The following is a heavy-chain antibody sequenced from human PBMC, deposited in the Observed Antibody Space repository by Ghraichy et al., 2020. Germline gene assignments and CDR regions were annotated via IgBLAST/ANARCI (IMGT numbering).Heavy chain of an antibody. D-gene: IGHD3-22*01. J-gene: IGHJ4*02. CDR2: IYWDDDK. V-gene: IGHV2-5*02. Sequence: SGPTLVKPTQTLTLTCTSSGLSLSTIGEGVGWNRQPPGKALEWLAHIYWDDDKRYRPSLKSSLSITKDTSKNQVALIVTNMDPVDTATYYCAHEFYYDTSGYDYAYSFDYWGQGILVTVSS. CDR3: AHEFYYDTSGYDYAYSFDY. CDR1: GLSLSTIGEG.